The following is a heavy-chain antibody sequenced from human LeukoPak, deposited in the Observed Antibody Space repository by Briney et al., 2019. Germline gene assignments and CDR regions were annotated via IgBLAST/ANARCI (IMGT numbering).Heavy chain of an antibody. D-gene: IGHD2/OR15-2a*01. J-gene: IGHJ4*02. Sequence: PEGSLRLSCAASGFAFNTYSMNWVRQAPGKGLEWVSFIFSSSTYIYYTDSVKGRFTISRDNARNSLYLQMDNLRAEGTGVYYCARDFYDGFALDYWGQGTLVTVSS. CDR2: IFSSSTYI. CDR3: ARDFYDGFALDY. V-gene: IGHV3-21*03. CDR1: GFAFNTYS.